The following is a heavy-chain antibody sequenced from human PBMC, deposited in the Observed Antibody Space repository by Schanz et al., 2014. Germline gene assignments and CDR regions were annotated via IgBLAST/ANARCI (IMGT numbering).Heavy chain of an antibody. CDR2: INPSGGST. J-gene: IGHJ4*02. CDR1: GYTFTSYY. V-gene: IGHV1-46*01. Sequence: QVQLVQSGAEVKKPGASVKVSCKASGYTFTSYYMYWVRQAPGQGLEWMGVINPSGGSTIYAQKXXXXXXXXXDTSTSTVYMEVSSLRSEDPAVYYCARGTRVRTTDFWRGLYYFDDWGQGTLVTVSS. D-gene: IGHD3-3*01. CDR3: ARGTRVRTTDFWRGLYYFDD.